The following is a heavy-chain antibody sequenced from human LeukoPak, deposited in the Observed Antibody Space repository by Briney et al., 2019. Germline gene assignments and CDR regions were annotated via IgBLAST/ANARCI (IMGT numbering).Heavy chain of an antibody. CDR2: INPNSGGT. CDR3: GRQYYDILTGYYNFDY. J-gene: IGHJ4*02. Sequence: ASVKVFCKASGYTFTGYYMHWVRQAPGQGPELMGWINPNSGGTNYAQKFQGWVTITRDTSISTAYMELSRLRSDDTAVYYCGRQYYDILTGYYNFDYWGQGTVVTVSS. V-gene: IGHV1-2*04. D-gene: IGHD3-9*01. CDR1: GYTFTGYY.